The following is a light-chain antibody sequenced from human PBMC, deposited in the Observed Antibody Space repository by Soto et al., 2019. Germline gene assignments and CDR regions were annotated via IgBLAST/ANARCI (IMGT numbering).Light chain of an antibody. CDR1: QTVNSN. CDR3: QQFGRSQVT. CDR2: GAS. V-gene: IGKV3-20*01. J-gene: IGKJ4*01. Sequence: EIVMTQSPATLSVSPGERATLSCRASQTVNSNLAWYQQKPGQAPRLLIYGASSRATGIPDRFSGSGSGTDFTLTISRLEPEDFAVYYCQQFGRSQVTFGGGTKVDIK.